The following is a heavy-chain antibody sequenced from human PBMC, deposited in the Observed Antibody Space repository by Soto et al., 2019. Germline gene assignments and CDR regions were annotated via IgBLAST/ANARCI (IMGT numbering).Heavy chain of an antibody. CDR2: IYYSGST. D-gene: IGHD5-12*01. CDR1: GGSISSSSYY. J-gene: IGHJ4*02. Sequence: QLQLQESGPGLVKPSETLSLTCTVSGGSISSSSYYWGWIRQPPGKGLEWIGSIYYSGSTYYNPSLKSRVTISVDTSKNQFSLKLSSVTAADTAVYYCARHEYSGYGYFDYWGQGTLVTVSS. CDR3: ARHEYSGYGYFDY. V-gene: IGHV4-39*01.